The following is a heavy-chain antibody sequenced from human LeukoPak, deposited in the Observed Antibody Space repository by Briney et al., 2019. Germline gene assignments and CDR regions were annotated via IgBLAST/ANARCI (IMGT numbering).Heavy chain of an antibody. CDR2: INHSGST. CDR3: AGGSLAAAGTYPNYYYGMDV. D-gene: IGHD6-13*01. Sequence: SETLSLTCAVYGGSFSGYYWSWIRQPPGKGLEWIGEINHSGSTNYNPSLKSRVTISVDTSKNQFSLKLSSVTAADTAVYYCAGGSLAAAGTYPNYYYGMDVWGKGTTVTVSS. V-gene: IGHV4-34*01. J-gene: IGHJ6*04. CDR1: GGSFSGYY.